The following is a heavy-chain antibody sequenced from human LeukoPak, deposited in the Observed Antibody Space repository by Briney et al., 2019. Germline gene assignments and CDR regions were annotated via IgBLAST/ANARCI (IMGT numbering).Heavy chain of an antibody. CDR1: GFSFSNAW. D-gene: IGHD3-10*01. Sequence: GGSLRLSCAASGFSFSNAWMSWVRQAPGKGLEWVGRMKSKTDGGTTDYAAPVKGRFTISRDDSKNTRYLQMNSLKTEDTAVYYCTTVSDYVWFGELLDYWGQGTLVTVSS. V-gene: IGHV3-15*01. CDR2: MKSKTDGGTT. CDR3: TTVSDYVWFGELLDY. J-gene: IGHJ4*02.